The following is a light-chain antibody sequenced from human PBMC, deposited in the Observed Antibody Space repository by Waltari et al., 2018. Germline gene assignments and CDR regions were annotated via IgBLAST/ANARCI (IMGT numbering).Light chain of an antibody. J-gene: IGKJ2*03. CDR3: QQANSFPYS. Sequence: DIQMTQSSSSVSASVGDRVTITCRASQDIRTWLTWYQQKPGKAPKLLIYAASGLQSGVPSRFSGSGTGTEFTLTISSLQPEDFATYYCQQANSFPYSFGQGTKLEIK. CDR1: QDIRTW. V-gene: IGKV1-12*01. CDR2: AAS.